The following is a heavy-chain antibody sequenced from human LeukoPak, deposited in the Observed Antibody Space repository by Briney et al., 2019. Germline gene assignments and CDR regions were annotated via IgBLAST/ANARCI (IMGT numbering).Heavy chain of an antibody. V-gene: IGHV4-4*07. D-gene: IGHD1-26*01. CDR1: GVSITNYY. J-gene: IGHJ4*02. CDR3: ARDYLVGAPLDS. CDR2: MYISGST. Sequence: PSETLSLTCTVSGVSITNYYWAWIRQPAGKGLEWIGRMYISGSTNYNHSLKSRVSISIDKTNNQFSLKLRSVTAADTAVYYCARDYLVGAPLDSWGQGTLVTVSS.